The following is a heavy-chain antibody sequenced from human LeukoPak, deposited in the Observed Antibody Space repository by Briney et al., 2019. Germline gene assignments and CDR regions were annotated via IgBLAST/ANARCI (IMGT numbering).Heavy chain of an antibody. CDR3: AREVRGYCSGGSCYPSDVFDI. Sequence: GGSLRLSCAASGFTFSSYEMNWVRQAPGKGLEWVSYISSSGSTIYYADSVKGRFTISRDNAKNSLYLQMNSLRAEDTAVYYCAREVRGYCSGGSCYPSDVFDIWGQGTMVTVSS. D-gene: IGHD2-15*01. J-gene: IGHJ3*02. CDR1: GFTFSSYE. V-gene: IGHV3-48*03. CDR2: ISSSGSTI.